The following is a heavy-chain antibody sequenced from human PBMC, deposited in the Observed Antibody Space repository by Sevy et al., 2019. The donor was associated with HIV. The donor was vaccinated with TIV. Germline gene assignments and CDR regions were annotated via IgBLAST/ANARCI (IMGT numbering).Heavy chain of an antibody. V-gene: IGHV3-11*06. Sequence: GGSLRLSCAASGLTFSAYYMSWIRQAPGKGLEWVSDISSGSSYRKYADSVKGRFTISRDNAKNSLYLEMNSLRVEDTAVYYCARDRRNYGGQYFDYWGQGTLVTVSS. CDR3: ARDRRNYGGQYFDY. CDR2: ISSGSSYR. J-gene: IGHJ4*02. CDR1: GLTFSAYY. D-gene: IGHD4-17*01.